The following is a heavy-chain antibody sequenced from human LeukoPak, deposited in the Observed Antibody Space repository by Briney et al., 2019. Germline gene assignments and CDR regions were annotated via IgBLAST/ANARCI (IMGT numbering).Heavy chain of an antibody. Sequence: ASVKVSCKASGYTFTGYYMHWVRQAPGQGLEWMGWINPSSGGTNYAQKFQGRVTMTRDTSISTAYMELSRLRSDDTAVYYCAAEYSSGWVDYWGQGTLVTVSS. CDR1: GYTFTGYY. CDR2: INPSSGGT. D-gene: IGHD6-19*01. V-gene: IGHV1-2*02. J-gene: IGHJ4*02. CDR3: AAEYSSGWVDY.